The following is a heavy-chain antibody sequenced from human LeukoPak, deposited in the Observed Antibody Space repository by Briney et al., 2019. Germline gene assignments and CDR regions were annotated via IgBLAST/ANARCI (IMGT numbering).Heavy chain of an antibody. J-gene: IGHJ4*02. CDR1: GYSFTSYW. CDR3: ARLAQYYYGSGSYMGFDY. CDR2: IYPGDSDT. V-gene: IGHV5-51*01. Sequence: GESLKISCKGSGYSFTSYWIGWARQMPGKGLEWMGIIYPGDSDTRYSPSFQGQVTISAGKSISTAYLQWSSLKASDTAMYYCARLAQYYYGSGSYMGFDYWGQGTLVTVSS. D-gene: IGHD3-10*01.